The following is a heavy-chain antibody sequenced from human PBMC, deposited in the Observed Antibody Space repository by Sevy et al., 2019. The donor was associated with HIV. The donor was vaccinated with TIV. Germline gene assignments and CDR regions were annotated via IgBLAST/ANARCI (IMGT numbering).Heavy chain of an antibody. Sequence: GGSLRLSCAASGFTFSDHYMEWVRQAPGKGLEWVGRIRNKADSYTTEYAASVKGRFTISRDDYKNSLYLLMNSLKTEDTAEYYCATDAGIAAAGRVFDYWGQGTLVTVSS. D-gene: IGHD6-13*01. CDR1: GFTFSDHY. CDR2: IRNKADSYTT. V-gene: IGHV3-72*01. J-gene: IGHJ4*02. CDR3: ATDAGIAAAGRVFDY.